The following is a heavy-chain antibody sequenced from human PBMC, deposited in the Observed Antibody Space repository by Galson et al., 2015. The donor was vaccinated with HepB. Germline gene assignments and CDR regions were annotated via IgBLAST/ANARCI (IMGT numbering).Heavy chain of an antibody. CDR2: IRYDGSNK. V-gene: IGHV3-30*02. J-gene: IGHJ2*01. CDR1: GFTFSSYG. CDR3: AKVGSGYSYGDYWYFDL. D-gene: IGHD5-18*01. Sequence: SLRLSCAASGFTFSSYGMHWVRQAPGKGLERVAFIRYDGSNKYYTDSVKGRFTISRDNSKNTLYLQMNSLRAEDTAVYYCAKVGSGYSYGDYWYFDLWGRGTLVTVSS.